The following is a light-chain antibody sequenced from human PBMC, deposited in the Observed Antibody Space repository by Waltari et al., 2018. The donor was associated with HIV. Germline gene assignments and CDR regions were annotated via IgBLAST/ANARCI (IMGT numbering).Light chain of an antibody. J-gene: IGLJ2*01. Sequence: QSALSQTPSASGSPGQSVTISCTGSRWDVNAYNYVSWYQQYPGKAPRFIIYEVNMRPSGVPDLFSGSKSGATASLTISGLQPEDEADYYCTSYGGANDLLFGGGTRVTVL. CDR2: EVN. CDR3: TSYGGANDLL. V-gene: IGLV2-8*01. CDR1: RWDVNAYNY.